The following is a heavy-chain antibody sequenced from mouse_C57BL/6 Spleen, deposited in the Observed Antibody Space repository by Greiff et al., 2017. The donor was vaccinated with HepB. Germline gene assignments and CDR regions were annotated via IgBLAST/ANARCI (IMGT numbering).Heavy chain of an antibody. D-gene: IGHD4-1*01. CDR1: GFTFSSYA. J-gene: IGHJ2*01. CDR2: ISSGGDYI. CDR3: TREEGTGTGFDY. V-gene: IGHV5-9-1*02. Sequence: DVMLVESGEGLVKPGGSLKLSCAASGFTFSSYAMSWVRQTPEKRLEWVAYISSGGDYIYYADTVKGRFTISRDNARNTLYLQMSSLKSEDTAMYYCTREEGTGTGFDYWGQGTTLTVSS.